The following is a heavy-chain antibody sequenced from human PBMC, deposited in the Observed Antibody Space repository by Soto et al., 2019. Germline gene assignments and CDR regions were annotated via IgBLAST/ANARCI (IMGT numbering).Heavy chain of an antibody. CDR3: ARDGLLFSGPYRPSRFDY. CDR1: GFKFSDYW. CDR2: IKHDTSEA. D-gene: IGHD3-16*02. J-gene: IGHJ4*02. V-gene: IGHV3-7*03. Sequence: GESLKISCAASGFKFSDYWMSWVRQAPGKGLEWVGNIKHDTSEAHYADSVNGRFTITRDNIKNFLFLQMNGLRSDDTASYYCARDGLLFSGPYRPSRFDYWGLGTLVTVSS.